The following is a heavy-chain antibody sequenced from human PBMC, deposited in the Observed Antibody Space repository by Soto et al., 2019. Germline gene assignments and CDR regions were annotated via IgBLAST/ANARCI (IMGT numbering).Heavy chain of an antibody. CDR2: INPYNGNT. CDR1: GFTFSIYG. D-gene: IGHD2-15*01. CDR3: ARVVAAAPVYYGMAV. Sequence: ASVKVSCKASGFTFSIYGIAWVRQAPGQGLERMGWINPYNGNTNYAQKFQDRVTMTTDTSTSTGYMELRSLRSDDTAVYYCARVVAAAPVYYGMAVWGQGTTVTVSS. V-gene: IGHV1-18*01. J-gene: IGHJ6*02.